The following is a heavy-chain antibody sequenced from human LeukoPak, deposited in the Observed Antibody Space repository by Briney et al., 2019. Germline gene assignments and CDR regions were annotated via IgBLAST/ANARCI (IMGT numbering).Heavy chain of an antibody. CDR2: LSSGGINK. J-gene: IGHJ4*02. Sequence: PRGSRRLSCAASGFTFSTYGIHWVRQAPGKGLEWVGLLSSGGINKHYADSVKGRFIISRDNSMNTLYLQMNSLGVEDTAVYYCARDHAGSGRAFDYWGQGTLVSVSS. CDR1: GFTFSTYG. V-gene: IGHV3-30*03. CDR3: ARDHAGSGRAFDY. D-gene: IGHD2-15*01.